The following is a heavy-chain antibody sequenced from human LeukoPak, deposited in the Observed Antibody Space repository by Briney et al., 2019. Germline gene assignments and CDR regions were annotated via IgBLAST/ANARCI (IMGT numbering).Heavy chain of an antibody. CDR1: SYSISSDYY. V-gene: IGHV4-38-2*01. CDR3: ARRPYYYYYMDV. D-gene: IGHD6-6*01. J-gene: IGHJ6*03. Sequence: SETLSLTCAVSSYSISSDYYWGWIRLPPGQGLEWIGTIYHSGSAYYNPSLKSRVTLLVDTSNNQFSLRLSSVTATDTAVYYCARRPYYYYYMDVWGKGTTVTVSS. CDR2: IYHSGSA.